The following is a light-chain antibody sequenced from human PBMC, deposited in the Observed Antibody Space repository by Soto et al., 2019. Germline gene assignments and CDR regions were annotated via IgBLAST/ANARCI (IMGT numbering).Light chain of an antibody. J-gene: IGKJ5*01. V-gene: IGKV1-39*01. Sequence: DIQMTQSPSSLSASLGARATILCGPSGTMVNNLNWYQQKPGRAPELLVYATSSLQSGVPSRFTGGGSGTHFTLTISGLQPEDFATYFCQQSYNTPITFGQGTRLEIK. CDR2: ATS. CDR1: GTMVNN. CDR3: QQSYNTPIT.